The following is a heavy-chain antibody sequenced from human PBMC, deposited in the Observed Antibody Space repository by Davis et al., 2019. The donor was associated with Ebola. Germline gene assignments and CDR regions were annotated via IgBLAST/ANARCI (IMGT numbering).Heavy chain of an antibody. CDR2: ISSITNYK. CDR3: ARGGGGIMMISGGLHV. J-gene: IGHJ6*02. CDR1: EFTFSTYS. Sequence: PGGSLRLSCAASEFTFSTYSMNWVRQAPGKGLEWVSSISSITNYKYYVDSVRSRFTISRDNAKNSLYLQMNSLRAEDTAIYYGARGGGGIMMISGGLHVWGRGTTVTVSS. D-gene: IGHD3-16*01. V-gene: IGHV3-21*01.